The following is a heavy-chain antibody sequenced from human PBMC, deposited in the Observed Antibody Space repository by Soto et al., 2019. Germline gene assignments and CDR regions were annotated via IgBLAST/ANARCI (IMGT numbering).Heavy chain of an antibody. CDR2: ITSSGSYT. J-gene: IGHJ6*02. CDR1: GLTFSDYY. CDR3: AKDQHIVVVTAIPSYYGMDV. D-gene: IGHD2-21*02. V-gene: IGHV3-11*05. Sequence: PGGSLRLSCAASGLTFSDYYMSWIRQAPGKGLEWVSYITSSGSYTKYADSVKGRFTISRDNSKNTLYLQMNSLRAEDTAVYYCAKDQHIVVVTAIPSYYGMDVWGQGTTVTVSS.